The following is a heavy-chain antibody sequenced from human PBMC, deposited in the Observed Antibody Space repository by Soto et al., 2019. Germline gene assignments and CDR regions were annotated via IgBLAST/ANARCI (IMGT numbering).Heavy chain of an antibody. CDR1: GFTVSSNY. J-gene: IGHJ6*02. V-gene: IGHV3-53*01. CDR3: ARDLSSSWTETIYGMDV. D-gene: IGHD6-13*01. Sequence: GGSLRLSCAASGFTVSSNYMSWVRQAPGKGLEWVSVIYSGGSTYYADSVKGRFTISRDNSKNTLYLQMNSLRAEDTAVYYCARDLSSSWTETIYGMDVWGQGTTVTVSS. CDR2: IYSGGST.